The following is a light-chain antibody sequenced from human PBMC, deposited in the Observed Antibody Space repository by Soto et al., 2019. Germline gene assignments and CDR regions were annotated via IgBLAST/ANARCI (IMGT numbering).Light chain of an antibody. Sequence: QSVLTQSPSASASLGASVKLTCTLSSGHSSYAIARHQKQPGKGPRYLMDLNNDGSHTKGDGIPDRFSGSSSGADRYPIISSLQSEDEADYYCQTWGTGFQFFGGGTKLTV. V-gene: IGLV4-69*01. CDR2: LNNDGSH. J-gene: IGLJ2*01. CDR1: SGHSSYA. CDR3: QTWGTGFQF.